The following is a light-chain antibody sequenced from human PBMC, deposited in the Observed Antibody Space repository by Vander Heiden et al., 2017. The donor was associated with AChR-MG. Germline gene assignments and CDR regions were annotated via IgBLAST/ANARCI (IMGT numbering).Light chain of an antibody. V-gene: IGKV3-15*01. CDR2: GAS. Sequence: ERVMTQSPATLSVSPGERATLSCRASQSVSSNLLAWYQQKPGQAPRLLIYGASTRATGIPARFSGSGSGTEFTLTISSLQSEDFAVYYCQQYNNWPRTFGQGTKVEIK. CDR3: QQYNNWPRT. J-gene: IGKJ1*01. CDR1: QSVSSN.